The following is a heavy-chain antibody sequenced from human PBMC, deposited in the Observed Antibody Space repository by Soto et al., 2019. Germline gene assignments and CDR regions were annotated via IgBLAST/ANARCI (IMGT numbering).Heavy chain of an antibody. CDR2: INHSGST. CDR3: ASRGYCSGGTCSIFDY. Sequence: QVQLQQWGAGLLKPSETLSLTCAVYGESFSGYYWSWIRQSPGKGLEWIGEINHSGSTNYNPSLKSRVTVSVDTSKNQFSLKLSSVTAADTAVYYCASRGYCSGGTCSIFDYWGQGTLFTVSS. CDR1: GESFSGYY. D-gene: IGHD2-15*01. V-gene: IGHV4-34*01. J-gene: IGHJ4*02.